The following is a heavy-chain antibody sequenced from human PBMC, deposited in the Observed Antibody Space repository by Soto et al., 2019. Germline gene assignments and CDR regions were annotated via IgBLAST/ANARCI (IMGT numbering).Heavy chain of an antibody. CDR3: AGRYCTSALCYTNYYYYIDV. J-gene: IGHJ6*03. CDR2: ITTSGGNT. V-gene: IGHV3-23*01. CDR1: GFTFSTYA. D-gene: IGHD2-8*01. Sequence: EVQLLESGGGLVQPGGSLRLSCAASGFTFSTYAMSWVRQAPGKGLEWVSTITTSGGNTYYADSVQGRFTISRDNSKNTMYLQMNILRAEDTAVYYCAGRYCTSALCYTNYYYYIDVWGKGTTVTVSS.